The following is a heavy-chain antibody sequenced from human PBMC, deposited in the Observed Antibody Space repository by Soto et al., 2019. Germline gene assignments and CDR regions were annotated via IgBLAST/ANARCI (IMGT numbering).Heavy chain of an antibody. CDR3: ARASLVYGDAFDI. Sequence: EVQLVESGGGLVQPGGSLRLSCAASGFTFSSYWMHWVRQAPGKGLVWVSRINSAGSSTSYADSVKGRFTISRDNAKNTLYLQMNSLRAEDTAVYYCARASLVYGDAFDIWGQGTMVTVSS. CDR2: INSAGSST. V-gene: IGHV3-74*01. D-gene: IGHD4-17*01. CDR1: GFTFSSYW. J-gene: IGHJ3*02.